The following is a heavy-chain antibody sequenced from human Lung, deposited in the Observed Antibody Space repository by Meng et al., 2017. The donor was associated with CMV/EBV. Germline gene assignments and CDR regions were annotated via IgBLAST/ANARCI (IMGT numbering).Heavy chain of an antibody. J-gene: IGHJ4*02. Sequence: GESLKISCAASGFTFSSYEMNWVRQAPGKGLEWVSYISNSGITTYYADSVKGRFTISRDNAKNSLFLQINSLRAEDTAVYYCARSAMDYNPYFDYWGQRALVTVSS. V-gene: IGHV3-48*03. CDR3: ARSAMDYNPYFDY. CDR1: GFTFSSYE. CDR2: ISNSGITT. D-gene: IGHD1-1*01.